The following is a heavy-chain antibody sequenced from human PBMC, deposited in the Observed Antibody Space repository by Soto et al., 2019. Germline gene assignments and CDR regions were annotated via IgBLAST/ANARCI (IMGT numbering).Heavy chain of an antibody. CDR3: ARIEADYGVNFDY. J-gene: IGHJ4*02. Sequence: GGSLRLSCAASGFTVSSNYMSWVRQAPGKGLEWVSVIYSGGSTYYADSVKGRFTISRDNSKNTLYLQMNSLRAEDTAVYYCARIEADYGVNFDYWGQGTLVTVSS. CDR2: IYSGGST. D-gene: IGHD4-17*01. V-gene: IGHV3-53*01. CDR1: GFTVSSNY.